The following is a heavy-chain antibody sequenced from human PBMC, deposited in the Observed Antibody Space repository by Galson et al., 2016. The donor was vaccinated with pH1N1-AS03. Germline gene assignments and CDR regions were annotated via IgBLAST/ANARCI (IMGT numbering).Heavy chain of an antibody. CDR1: GGTFGSYA. J-gene: IGHJ4*02. V-gene: IGHV1-69*13. D-gene: IGHD1-26*01. CDR2: IIPIFGTR. CDR3: ARDVSGSYGLDY. Sequence: SVKVSCKASGGTFGSYAVSWVRQAPGQGLEWMGGIIPIFGTRHYAQRFQGRVTITADESTTTASMELCSLRFEDTAMYYCARDVSGSYGLDYWGQGTQVTVSS.